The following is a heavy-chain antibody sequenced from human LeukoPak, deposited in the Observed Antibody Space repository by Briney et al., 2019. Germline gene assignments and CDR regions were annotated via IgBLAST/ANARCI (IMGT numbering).Heavy chain of an antibody. V-gene: IGHV1-2*02. CDR3: ASGIGVGSGSYYDAFDI. CDR1: GYTFTGYY. CDR2: INPYSGAT. J-gene: IGHJ3*02. Sequence: ASVNVSCMACGYTFTGYYMHWLRQAPGQGLAGMGWINPYSGATNYAQKFQGRVTMTRDTSISTDYMELSSLRSEDTAVYYCASGIGVGSGSYYDAFDIWGQGTMVTVSS. D-gene: IGHD3-10*01.